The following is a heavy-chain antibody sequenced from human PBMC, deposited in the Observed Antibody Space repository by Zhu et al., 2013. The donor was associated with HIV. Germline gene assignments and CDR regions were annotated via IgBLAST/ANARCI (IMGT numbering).Heavy chain of an antibody. J-gene: IGHJ6*02. V-gene: IGHV1-69*01. D-gene: IGHD2-2*02. CDR3: ARDIGGGDQLLYRYYYGMDV. Sequence: QVQLVQSGAEVKKPGSSVKVSCKASGGTFSSYAISWVRQAPGQGLEWMGGIIPIFGTANYAQKFQGRVTITADESTSTAYMELSSLRSEDTAVYYCARDIGGGDQLLYRYYYGMDVWGQGTTVTVSS. CDR2: IIPIFGTA. CDR1: GGTFSSYA.